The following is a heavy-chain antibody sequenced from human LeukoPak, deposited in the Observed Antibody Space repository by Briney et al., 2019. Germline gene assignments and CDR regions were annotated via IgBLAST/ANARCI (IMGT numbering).Heavy chain of an antibody. J-gene: IGHJ4*02. CDR3: ARAECSSGSCSNDY. CDR2: INPISGGT. V-gene: IGHV1-2*02. CDR1: GYTFTGYY. D-gene: IGHD2-15*01. Sequence: GASVKVSCKASGYTFTGYYMHWVRQAPGQGPEWMGWINPISGGTKYAQKFQGRVTMTRDTSSSTAYMELSRLRSDDTAVYCCARAECSSGSCSNDYWGQGTLVTVSS.